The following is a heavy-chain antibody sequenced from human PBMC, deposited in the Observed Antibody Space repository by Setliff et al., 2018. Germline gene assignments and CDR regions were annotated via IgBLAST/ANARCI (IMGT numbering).Heavy chain of an antibody. D-gene: IGHD3-22*01. J-gene: IGHJ6*03. CDR2: ISTYNVNT. CDR3: ARRNFYYDSSGFALYYYYMDV. V-gene: IGHV1-18*01. CDR1: GYPFTNYG. Sequence: ASVKVSCKASGYPFTNYGITWVRQAPGQGLEWLGWISTYNVNTTYAQRLQDRVTMTTDTSTSTAYMELRSLRSDDTAVYYCARRNFYYDSSGFALYYYYMDVWGKGTTVTVSS.